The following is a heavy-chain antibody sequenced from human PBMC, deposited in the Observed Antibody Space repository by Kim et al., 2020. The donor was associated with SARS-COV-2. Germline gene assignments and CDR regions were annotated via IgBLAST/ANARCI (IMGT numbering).Heavy chain of an antibody. J-gene: IGHJ5*02. CDR2: IYYSGST. V-gene: IGHV4-31*03. Sequence: SEILSLTCTVSGGSISSGGYYWIWIRQHPGKGLEWIGYIYYSGSTYYNPSLKSRVTISVDTSKNQFSLKLSSVTTADTAVYYCARNIGITMIVVVTGWFDPWGQGTLVTVSS. CDR3: ARNIGITMIVVVTGWFDP. CDR1: GGSISSGGYY. D-gene: IGHD3-22*01.